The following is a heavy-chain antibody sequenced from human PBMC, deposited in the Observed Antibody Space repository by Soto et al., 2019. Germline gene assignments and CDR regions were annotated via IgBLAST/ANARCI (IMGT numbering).Heavy chain of an antibody. CDR1: GGTFSSYA. CDR3: ARYIAVAGRGAFDI. Sequence: SVKVSCKASGGTFSSYAISWLRQAPGQGLEWMGGIIPIFGTANYAQKFQGRVTITADESTSTAYMELSSLRSEDTAVYYCARYIAVAGRGAFDIWGQGTMVTVSS. CDR2: IIPIFGTA. J-gene: IGHJ3*02. V-gene: IGHV1-69*13. D-gene: IGHD6-19*01.